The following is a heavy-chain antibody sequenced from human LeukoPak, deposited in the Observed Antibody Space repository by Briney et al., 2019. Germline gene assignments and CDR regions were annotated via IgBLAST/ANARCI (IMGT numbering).Heavy chain of an antibody. Sequence: PGGSLRLSCAASGFTFSDYYMSWIRQAPGKGLEWVSYISSSGSTIYYADSVKGRFTISRDDAKNSLYLQMNSLRAEDTAVYYCARVRSTVTLFDYWGQGTLVTVSS. V-gene: IGHV3-11*04. CDR2: ISSSGSTI. CDR3: ARVRSTVTLFDY. CDR1: GFTFSDYY. D-gene: IGHD4-17*01. J-gene: IGHJ4*02.